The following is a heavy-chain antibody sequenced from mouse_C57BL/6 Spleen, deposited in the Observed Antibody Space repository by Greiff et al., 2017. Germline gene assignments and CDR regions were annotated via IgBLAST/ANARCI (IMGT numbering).Heavy chain of an antibody. CDR3: AREFDYGGTWFAY. D-gene: IGHD2-4*01. J-gene: IGHJ3*01. CDR2: IHPNSGST. Sequence: VQLQQPGAELVKPGASVKLSCKASGYTFTSYWMHWVKQRPGQGLEWIGMIHPNSGSTNYNEKFKSKATLTVDKSSSTAYMQLSSLTSEDSAVYYCAREFDYGGTWFAYWGQGTLVTVSA. V-gene: IGHV1-64*01. CDR1: GYTFTSYW.